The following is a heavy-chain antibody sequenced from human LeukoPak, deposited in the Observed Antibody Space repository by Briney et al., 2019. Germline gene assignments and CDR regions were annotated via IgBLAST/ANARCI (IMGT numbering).Heavy chain of an antibody. Sequence: GGSLRLPCTASGLTFSTSGFNWVRQAPGKGLGWVASIGPTGSDRYHADSIKGRFTISRDNANNFLYLQMNSLRAEDTAVYYCATETNGRHYDYWGQGTLLTVSS. D-gene: IGHD1-14*01. CDR2: IGPTGSDR. J-gene: IGHJ4*02. CDR3: ATETNGRHYDY. CDR1: GLTFSTSG. V-gene: IGHV3-21*06.